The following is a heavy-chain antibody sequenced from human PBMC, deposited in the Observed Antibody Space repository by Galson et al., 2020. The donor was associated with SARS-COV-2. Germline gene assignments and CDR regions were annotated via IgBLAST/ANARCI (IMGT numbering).Heavy chain of an antibody. CDR2: VKSKTSGGTT. CDR3: VADVAEAGYGEVDY. D-gene: IGHD6-19*01. Sequence: GGSLRLSCAASGFTFNPAWMSWVRQAPGKGLEWIGLVKSKTSGGTTEYAAPVQGRFTILRDDSKATVHLQMNSLKTEDTAVYYCVADVAEAGYGEVDYWAQGTLVTVSS. V-gene: IGHV3-15*01. J-gene: IGHJ4*02. CDR1: GFTFNPAW.